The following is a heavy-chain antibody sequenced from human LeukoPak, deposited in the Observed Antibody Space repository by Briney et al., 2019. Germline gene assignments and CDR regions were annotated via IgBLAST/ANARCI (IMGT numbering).Heavy chain of an antibody. CDR1: GFTFSSYG. V-gene: IGHV3-30*18. CDR2: ISYDGSKQ. CDR3: AKDGARYLLTYYFEY. D-gene: IGHD3-9*01. Sequence: GESLKISCAASGFTFSSYGMHWVRQAPGKGLEWVAVISYDGSKQLYADSVKGRFTISRDNSKNTLNLQMNSLRDEDTAVYYCAKDGARYLLTYYFEYWGQGTLVTVSS. J-gene: IGHJ4*02.